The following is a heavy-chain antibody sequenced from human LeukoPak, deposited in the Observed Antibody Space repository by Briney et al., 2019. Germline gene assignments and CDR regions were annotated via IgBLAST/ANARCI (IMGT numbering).Heavy chain of an antibody. V-gene: IGHV3-23*01. CDR1: GFTFSSYG. J-gene: IGHJ4*02. Sequence: GGSLRLSCAASGFTFSSYGMSWVRQAPGKGLEWVSAISGSGGSTYYADSVKGWFTISRDNSKNTLYLQMNSLRAEDTAVYYCAKGNTMIVVVSDYWGQGTLVTVSS. D-gene: IGHD3-22*01. CDR3: AKGNTMIVVVSDY. CDR2: ISGSGGST.